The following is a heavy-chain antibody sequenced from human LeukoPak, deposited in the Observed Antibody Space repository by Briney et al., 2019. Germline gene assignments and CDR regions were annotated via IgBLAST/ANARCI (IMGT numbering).Heavy chain of an antibody. J-gene: IGHJ4*02. V-gene: IGHV1-69*04. CDR1: GGTFSSYA. CDR3: ARVGPGGLFDY. Sequence: SVKVSCKASGGTFSSYAISWVRQAPGQGLEWMGRIIPILGIANYAQKFQGRVTITADKSTSTAYMELSSLRSEDTAVYYCARVGPGGLFDYWGQGTLVTVSS. D-gene: IGHD2-8*02. CDR2: IIPILGIA.